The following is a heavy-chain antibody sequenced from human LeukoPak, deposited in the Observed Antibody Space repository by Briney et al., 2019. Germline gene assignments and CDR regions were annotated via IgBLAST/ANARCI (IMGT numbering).Heavy chain of an antibody. J-gene: IGHJ4*02. D-gene: IGHD5-12*01. Sequence: PGGSLRLSCAASGFTFSSYGTHWVRQAPGKGLEWVAFIRYDGSNKYYADSVKGRFTISRDNSKNTLYLQMNSLRAEDTAVYYCAKDVDIVATRPFDYWGQGTLVTVSS. CDR3: AKDVDIVATRPFDY. V-gene: IGHV3-30*02. CDR1: GFTFSSYG. CDR2: IRYDGSNK.